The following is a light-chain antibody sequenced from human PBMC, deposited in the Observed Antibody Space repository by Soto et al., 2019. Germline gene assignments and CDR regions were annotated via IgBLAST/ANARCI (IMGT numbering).Light chain of an antibody. V-gene: IGLV3-25*03. CDR2: KDN. CDR1: ALPKQY. J-gene: IGLJ2*01. CDR3: QSADSSGTPVV. Sequence: SYELTQPPSVSVSPGQTARITCSGDALPKQYAYWYQQKPGQAPVVVIYKDNERPSGIPERFSGSSSGTTVTLTISGVQAEDEADYYCQSADSSGTPVVFGGGTKLTVL.